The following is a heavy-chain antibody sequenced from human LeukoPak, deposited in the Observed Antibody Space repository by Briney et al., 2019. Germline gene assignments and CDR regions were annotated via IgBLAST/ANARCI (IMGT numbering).Heavy chain of an antibody. D-gene: IGHD4-11*01. V-gene: IGHV3-30-3*01. CDR1: EFTFSNYA. Sequence: GGTLRLSCAASEFTFSNYALHWVRQAPGKGLQWVAVISYDGNTIHYADSVKGRFIISRDTSKNTLYLQMNSLRAEDTAVYYCARSGGLQKFDYWGQGTLVTVSS. J-gene: IGHJ4*02. CDR2: ISYDGNTI. CDR3: ARSGGLQKFDY.